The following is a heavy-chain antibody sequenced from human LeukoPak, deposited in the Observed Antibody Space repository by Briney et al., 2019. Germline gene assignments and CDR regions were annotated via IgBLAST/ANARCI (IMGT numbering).Heavy chain of an antibody. D-gene: IGHD6-19*01. CDR1: GFTFSSSA. V-gene: IGHV3-23*01. Sequence: GGSLRLSCAASGFTFSSSAMSWVRQAPGKGLEWVSAISGSGGSTYYADSVKGRFTISRDNSKNTLYLQMNSLRAEDTAVYYCAKEPQGSSGWYLWFDYWGQGTLVTVSS. CDR3: AKEPQGSSGWYLWFDY. J-gene: IGHJ4*02. CDR2: ISGSGGST.